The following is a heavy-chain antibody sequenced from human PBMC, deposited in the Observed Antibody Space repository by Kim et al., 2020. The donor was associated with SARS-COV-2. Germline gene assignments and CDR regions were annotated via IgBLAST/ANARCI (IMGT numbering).Heavy chain of an antibody. CDR3: ARDFGFGGSYSY. D-gene: IGHD1-26*01. J-gene: IGHJ4*02. CDR1: GFTFSSYG. Sequence: GGSLRLSCAASGFTFSSYGMHWVRQAPGKGLEWVAAIWYDGSNKYYADSVKGRFTISRDNSKNTLYLQMNSLRAEDTAVYYCARDFGFGGSYSYWGQGTLVTVSS. V-gene: IGHV3-33*01. CDR2: IWYDGSNK.